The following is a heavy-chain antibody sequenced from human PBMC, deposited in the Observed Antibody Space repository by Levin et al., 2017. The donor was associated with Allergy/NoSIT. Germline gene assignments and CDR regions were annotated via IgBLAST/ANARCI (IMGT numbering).Heavy chain of an antibody. Sequence: GGSLRLSCAASGFTFSSYSMNWVRQAPGKGLEWVSSISSSSSYIYYADSVKGRFTISRDNAKNSLYLQMNSLRAEDTAVYYCARDPLSEGYSSSWYGNRWGQGTLVTVSS. CDR3: ARDPLSEGYSSSWYGNR. J-gene: IGHJ5*02. CDR2: ISSSSSYI. V-gene: IGHV3-21*01. D-gene: IGHD6-13*01. CDR1: GFTFSSYS.